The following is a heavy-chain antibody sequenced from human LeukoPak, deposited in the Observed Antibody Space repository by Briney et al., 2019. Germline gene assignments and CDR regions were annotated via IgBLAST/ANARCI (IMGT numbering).Heavy chain of an antibody. D-gene: IGHD2-2*02. Sequence: QPGGSLRLSCAASGFTFSSYEMNWVRQAPGKGLEWVSAISGSGGSTYYADSVKGRFTISKDNSKNTLYLQMNSLRAEDTAVYYCAKGEYCSTTSCYTLYYWGQGTLVTVSS. V-gene: IGHV3-23*01. CDR1: GFTFSSYE. CDR2: ISGSGGST. J-gene: IGHJ4*02. CDR3: AKGEYCSTTSCYTLYY.